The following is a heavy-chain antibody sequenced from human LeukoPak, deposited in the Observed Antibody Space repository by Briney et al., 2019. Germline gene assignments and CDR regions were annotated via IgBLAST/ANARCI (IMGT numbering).Heavy chain of an antibody. CDR1: GFTLSNSW. CDR3: VRDGEYSHGIDFDY. Sequence: PGGSLRLSCAASGFTLSNSWMHWVRQAPGKGLVWVSRTNGDGSDTSYADSVKGRFTISRDSATNTLYLQINSLRAEDTAIYYCVRDGEYSHGIDFDYWGQGTLVTVSP. J-gene: IGHJ4*02. D-gene: IGHD5-18*01. CDR2: TNGDGSDT. V-gene: IGHV3-74*01.